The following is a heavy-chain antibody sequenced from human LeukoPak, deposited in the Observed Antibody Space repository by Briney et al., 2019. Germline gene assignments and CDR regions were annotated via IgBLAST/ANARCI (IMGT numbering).Heavy chain of an antibody. D-gene: IGHD4-17*01. V-gene: IGHV1-2*02. J-gene: IGHJ4*02. Sequence: ASVKVSCKASGYTFTSYGISWVRQAPGQGLEWMGWINPNSGGTNYAQNFQGRVTMTRDTSISTAYMELSRLRSDDTAVYYCAFGGYGDYCLDYWGQGTLVTVSS. CDR3: AFGGYGDYCLDY. CDR2: INPNSGGT. CDR1: GYTFTSYG.